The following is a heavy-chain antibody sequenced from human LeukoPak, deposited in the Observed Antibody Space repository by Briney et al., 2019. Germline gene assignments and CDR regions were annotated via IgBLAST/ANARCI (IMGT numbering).Heavy chain of an antibody. CDR2: IYSGGST. Sequence: QPGGSLRLSCAASGFTVSSNYMSWVRQAPGKGLEWVSVIYSGGSTYYADSVKGRFTISRDNSKNTLYLQMNSLRAEDTAVYYCARDHGNDSSGRFDYWGQGTLVTVSS. V-gene: IGHV3-66*01. J-gene: IGHJ4*02. CDR3: ARDHGNDSSGRFDY. D-gene: IGHD3-22*01. CDR1: GFTVSSNY.